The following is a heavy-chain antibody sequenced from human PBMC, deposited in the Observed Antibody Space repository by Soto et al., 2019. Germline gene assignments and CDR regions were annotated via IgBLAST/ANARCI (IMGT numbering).Heavy chain of an antibody. J-gene: IGHJ4*02. CDR1: GGSISSGGYY. CDR3: ASTTAMARGYFDY. CDR2: IYTSGST. D-gene: IGHD5-18*01. V-gene: IGHV4-61*08. Sequence: SSETLSLTCTVSGGSISSGGYYWSWIRQHPGKGLEWIGYIYTSGSTNYNPSLKSRVTMSVDTSKNQFSLKLSSVTAADTAVYYCASTTAMARGYFDYWGQGTLVTVSS.